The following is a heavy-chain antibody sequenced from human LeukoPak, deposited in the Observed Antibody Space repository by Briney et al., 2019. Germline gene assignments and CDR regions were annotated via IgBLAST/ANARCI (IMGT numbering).Heavy chain of an antibody. V-gene: IGHV3-74*01. D-gene: IGHD2-15*01. CDR1: GLAFSAYK. Sequence: GGSLRLSCAASGLAFSAYKLHWVRQAPRKGLVWVSRISTDGYTTDYADFVQGRFTASRDNTKNTWSLEMNSLRAEDTAVYYCVVGGSPGYWGQGTLVTVSS. CDR2: ISTDGYTT. J-gene: IGHJ4*02. CDR3: VVGGSPGY.